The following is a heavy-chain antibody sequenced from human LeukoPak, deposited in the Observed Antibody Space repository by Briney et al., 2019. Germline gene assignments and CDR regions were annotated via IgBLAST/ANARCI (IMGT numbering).Heavy chain of an antibody. J-gene: IGHJ1*01. V-gene: IGHV4-59*01. Sequence: PSETLSLTCTVSGGSISSYYWSWIRQPPGKGLEWIGDIYYSGSTNYNPSLKSRVTISVDTSKNQFSLKLSSVTAADTALYYCARDSYYYDSSGYQHWGQGTLVTVSS. CDR3: ARDSYYYDSSGYQH. CDR1: GGSISSYY. D-gene: IGHD3-22*01. CDR2: IYYSGST.